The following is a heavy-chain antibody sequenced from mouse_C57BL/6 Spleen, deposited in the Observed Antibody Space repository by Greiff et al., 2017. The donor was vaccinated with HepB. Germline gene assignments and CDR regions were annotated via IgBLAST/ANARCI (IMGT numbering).Heavy chain of an antibody. J-gene: IGHJ4*01. V-gene: IGHV1-81*01. CDR2: IYPRSGNT. Sequence: VQLQQSGAELARPGASVKLSCKASGYTFTSYGISWVKQRTGQGLEWIGEIYPRSGNTYYNEKFKGKATLTADKSSSTAYMELRSLTSEDSAVYFCARFVYDYNVFYYAMDYWGQGTSVTVSS. CDR3: ARFVYDYNVFYYAMDY. CDR1: GYTFTSYG. D-gene: IGHD2-4*01.